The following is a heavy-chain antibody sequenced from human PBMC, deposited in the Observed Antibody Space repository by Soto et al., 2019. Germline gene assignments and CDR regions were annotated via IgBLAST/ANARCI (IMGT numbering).Heavy chain of an antibody. Sequence: ASLKVSCKASGYTFTSYYMHWVRQAPGQGLEWMGIINPSGGSTSYAQKFQGRVTMTRDTSISTAYMELSRLRSDDTAVYYCARAGAASPVHFDWSLALDGMDVWGQGTTVTVSS. CDR3: ARAGAASPVHFDWSLALDGMDV. J-gene: IGHJ6*02. CDR1: GYTFTSYY. CDR2: INPSGGST. V-gene: IGHV1-46*01. D-gene: IGHD3-9*01.